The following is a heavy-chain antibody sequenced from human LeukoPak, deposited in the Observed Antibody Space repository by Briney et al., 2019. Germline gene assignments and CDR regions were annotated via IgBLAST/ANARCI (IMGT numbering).Heavy chain of an antibody. CDR1: GYTFTGYY. V-gene: IGHV1-2*06. Sequence: ASVKVSCKASGYTFTGYYIHWVRQAPGQGREGMGRVYPGSGATKYAQKFQHSVTMTRHTSISTAYMDLSRLTSDDTAVYYCARGTSSGNSNWFDAWGQGTLVTVSS. J-gene: IGHJ5*02. D-gene: IGHD4-23*01. CDR3: ARGTSSGNSNWFDA. CDR2: VYPGSGAT.